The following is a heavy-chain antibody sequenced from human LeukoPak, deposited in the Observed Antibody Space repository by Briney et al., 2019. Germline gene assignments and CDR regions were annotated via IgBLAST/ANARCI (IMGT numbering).Heavy chain of an antibody. V-gene: IGHV3-53*01. CDR1: GFTVSSNY. J-gene: IGHJ5*02. CDR3: ARERPYYYDSSGYSNWFDP. D-gene: IGHD3-22*01. CDR2: IYSGGST. Sequence: GGSLRLSCAASGFTVSSNYMSWVRQAPGKGLEWVSVIYSGGSTYYADSVKGRFTISRDNSKNTLYLQMNSLRAEDTAVYYCARERPYYYDSSGYSNWFDPWGQGTLSPSPQ.